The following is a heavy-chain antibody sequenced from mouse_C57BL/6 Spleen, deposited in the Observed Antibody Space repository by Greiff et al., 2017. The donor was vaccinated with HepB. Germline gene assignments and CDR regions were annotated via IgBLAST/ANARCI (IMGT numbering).Heavy chain of an antibody. Sequence: QVQLQQPGAELVMPGASVKLSCKASGYSFTGYWMHWVKQRPGQGLEWIGEIDPSYSYTNYNQKFKGKSTLTVDKSSSTTYMQLSSLTAEDSAVYYCANAYGSSRYAMDYWGQGTAVTVSS. J-gene: IGHJ4*01. CDR1: GYSFTGYW. V-gene: IGHV1-69*01. CDR2: IDPSYSYT. D-gene: IGHD1-1*01. CDR3: ANAYGSSRYAMDY.